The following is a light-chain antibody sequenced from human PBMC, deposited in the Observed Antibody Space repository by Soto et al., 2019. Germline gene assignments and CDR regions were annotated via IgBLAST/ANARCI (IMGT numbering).Light chain of an antibody. Sequence: QSVLTQPPSASGTPGQRVTISCSGTSSNIGNNYVCWYQHLPGTAPKLLIYRNNQRPSGVPDRFSGSKSGTSASLAISGVRSDDEADYYCAAWDDSLSGLVFGGGTKLTVL. CDR3: AAWDDSLSGLV. CDR1: SSNIGNNY. CDR2: RNN. V-gene: IGLV1-47*01. J-gene: IGLJ2*01.